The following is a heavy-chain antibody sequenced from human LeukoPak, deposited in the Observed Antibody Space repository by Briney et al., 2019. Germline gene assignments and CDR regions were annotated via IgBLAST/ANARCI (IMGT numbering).Heavy chain of an antibody. CDR1: GFTFSSYE. CDR2: ISSSGSTI. CDR3: AKGHSGYVNLDY. Sequence: PGGSLRLSCAASGFTFSSYEMNWVRQAPGKGLEWVSYISSSGSTIYYADSVKGRFTISRDNAKNSLYLQMNSLRAEDTAVYYCAKGHSGYVNLDYWGQGTLVTVSS. D-gene: IGHD5-12*01. V-gene: IGHV3-48*03. J-gene: IGHJ4*02.